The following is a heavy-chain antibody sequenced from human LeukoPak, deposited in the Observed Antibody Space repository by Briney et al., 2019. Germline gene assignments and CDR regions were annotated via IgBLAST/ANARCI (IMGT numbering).Heavy chain of an antibody. V-gene: IGHV3-48*02. CDR1: GFTFSHYR. CDR3: VRGYCGSTSCAFDY. D-gene: IGHD2-2*01. J-gene: IGHJ4*02. Sequence: GGSLRLSCPASGFTFSHYRMNWLRQAPGKGLEWVSYISSSSRSMYYADSVKGRFTISIDTAKNSLYLQMNSLRDEDTAVYYCVRGYCGSTSCAFDYWGQGTLVTVSS. CDR2: ISSSSRSM.